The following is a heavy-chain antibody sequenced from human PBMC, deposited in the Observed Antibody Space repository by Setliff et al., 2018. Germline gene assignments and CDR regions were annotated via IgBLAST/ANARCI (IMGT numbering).Heavy chain of an antibody. Sequence: SETLSLTCTVSGGAVGGYYWSWIRQPPGKGLEWIVYMYSRGDTNYNPSLKSRVTISVDTSKNQFSLELRSVTAADTALYYCSRLPPLHTPMALTFDYWGQGILVTVS. CDR2: MYSRGDT. CDR3: SRLPPLHTPMALTFDY. V-gene: IGHV4-4*09. CDR1: GGAVGGYY. D-gene: IGHD3-10*01. J-gene: IGHJ4*02.